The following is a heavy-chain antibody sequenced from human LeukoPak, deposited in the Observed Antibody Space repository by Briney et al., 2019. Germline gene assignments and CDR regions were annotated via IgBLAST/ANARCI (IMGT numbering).Heavy chain of an antibody. Sequence: PGGSLRLSCAASGFTFDDYGMSWVRQAPGKGLEWVSGINWNGGSTGYADSVKGRFTISRDNAKNSLYLQMNSLRAEDTALYHCARAQVKADSSGWTIFDYWGQGTLVTVSS. CDR2: INWNGGST. CDR1: GFTFDDYG. V-gene: IGHV3-20*01. CDR3: ARAQVKADSSGWTIFDY. J-gene: IGHJ4*02. D-gene: IGHD6-19*01.